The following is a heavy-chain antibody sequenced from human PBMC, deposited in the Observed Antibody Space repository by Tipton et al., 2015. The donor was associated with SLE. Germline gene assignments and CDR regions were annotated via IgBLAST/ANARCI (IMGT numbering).Heavy chain of an antibody. Sequence: TLSLTCAVYGESFSGYYWSWIRQPPGKGLEWFGYIYYSGSTNYNPSLKSRVTISVDTSKNQFSLKLSSVTAADTAVYYCARGTRIAVGLDVWGQGTTVTVSS. CDR3: ARGTRIAVGLDV. D-gene: IGHD6-19*01. CDR1: GESFSGYY. J-gene: IGHJ6*02. V-gene: IGHV4-59*01. CDR2: IYYSGST.